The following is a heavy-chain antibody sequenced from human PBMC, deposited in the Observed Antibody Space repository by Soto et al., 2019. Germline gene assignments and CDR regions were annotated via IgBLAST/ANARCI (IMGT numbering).Heavy chain of an antibody. J-gene: IGHJ4*02. V-gene: IGHV2-5*02. CDR2: IYWDDDK. Sequence: QITLKESGPTLVKPTQTLTLTCTFSGFSLSTSRVGVGWIRQPPGKALEWLALIYWDDDKRYSPSLKSRLTITKDTPKNQVVLTMTNADPVDTATYYCVHTSGSGNSACFDYWGQGTLVTVSS. CDR3: VHTSGSGNSACFDY. D-gene: IGHD3-10*01. CDR1: GFSLSTSRVG.